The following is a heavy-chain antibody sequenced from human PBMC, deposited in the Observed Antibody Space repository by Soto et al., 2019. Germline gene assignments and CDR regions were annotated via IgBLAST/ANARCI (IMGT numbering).Heavy chain of an antibody. Sequence: ASVKVSCKTFGFTFTNYVLFWVRQAPGQRLEWVGWIHAGNGNTESSEKFQGRVTLTTDTSASTAYMELSSLRSEDTAVYYCAKDPPWTVGPLAMDVRGQGTTVTVSS. CDR3: AKDPPWTVGPLAMDV. CDR1: GFTFTNYV. D-gene: IGHD2-2*01. J-gene: IGHJ6*02. CDR2: IHAGNGNT. V-gene: IGHV1-3*01.